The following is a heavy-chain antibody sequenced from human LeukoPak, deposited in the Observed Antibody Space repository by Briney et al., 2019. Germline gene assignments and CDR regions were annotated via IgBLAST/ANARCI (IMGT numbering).Heavy chain of an antibody. Sequence: GGSLRLSCVSSGFIFKNYWMHWVRQVPGKGPVWVGRIDKEGSAAFYAESVKGRFTISRDNVKSTVYLQMNSLTAEDTAVYHCARGGYSGSYYRFDWGQGTLVTVSS. D-gene: IGHD1-26*01. J-gene: IGHJ4*02. CDR3: ARGGYSGSYYRFD. V-gene: IGHV3-74*01. CDR1: GFIFKNYW. CDR2: IDKEGSAA.